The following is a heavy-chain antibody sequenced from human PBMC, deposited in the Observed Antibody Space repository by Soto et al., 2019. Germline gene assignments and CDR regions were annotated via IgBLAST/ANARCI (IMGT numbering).Heavy chain of an antibody. J-gene: IGHJ4*02. D-gene: IGHD7-27*01. CDR1: GYTFTGYG. CDR2: ISAYNGNT. CDR3: AIALGSTYFDY. Sequence: ASVKVSCKASGYTFTGYGISWVRQAPGQGLEWMGWISAYNGNTNYAQKLQGRVTTTTDTSTSTAYMELRSLRSDDTAVYYCAIALGSTYFDYWGQGTLVTVSS. V-gene: IGHV1-18*01.